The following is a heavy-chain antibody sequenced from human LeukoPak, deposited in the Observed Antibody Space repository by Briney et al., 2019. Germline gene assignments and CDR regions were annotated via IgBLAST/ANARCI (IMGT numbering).Heavy chain of an antibody. CDR2: ITSNGDTT. J-gene: IGHJ4*02. Sequence: GGSLRLSCAASGFTFSTYWMSWVRQAPGKGPESVSAITSNGDTTYYASSVKGRFTISRDNSKNTLFLQMGSLRTEDTAVYYCARENGGGSDYWGQGTLVTVSS. CDR3: ARENGGGSDY. D-gene: IGHD5-24*01. CDR1: GFTFSTYW. V-gene: IGHV3-64*01.